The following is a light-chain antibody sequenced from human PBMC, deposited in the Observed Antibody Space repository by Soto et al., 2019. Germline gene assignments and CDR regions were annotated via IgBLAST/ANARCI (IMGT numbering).Light chain of an antibody. Sequence: QSALTQPASVSGSPGQSITISCTGTSSDVGGYYYVSWYQHHPGKAPKLMIYDVSSRPSGVSNRFSGSKSGNMASLTISGLQAEDEADYYCSSYTSTYTVLFGGGTKLTVL. CDR1: SSDVGGYYY. V-gene: IGLV2-14*01. CDR2: DVS. J-gene: IGLJ2*01. CDR3: SSYTSTYTVL.